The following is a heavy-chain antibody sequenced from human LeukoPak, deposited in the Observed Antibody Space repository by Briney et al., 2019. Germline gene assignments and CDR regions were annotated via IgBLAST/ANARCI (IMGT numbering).Heavy chain of an antibody. CDR1: GGSITSYF. J-gene: IGHJ6*03. D-gene: IGHD6-19*01. V-gene: IGHV4-4*07. Sequence: SETLSLTCTVSGGSITSYFWSWIRQPAGKGLEWIGRIYTSGSTNYNPSLKSRVTISVDTSKNQFSLKLSSVTAADTAVYYCARDTYSSGWYSGDYYYYMDVWGKGTTVAISS. CDR2: IYTSGST. CDR3: ARDTYSSGWYSGDYYYYMDV.